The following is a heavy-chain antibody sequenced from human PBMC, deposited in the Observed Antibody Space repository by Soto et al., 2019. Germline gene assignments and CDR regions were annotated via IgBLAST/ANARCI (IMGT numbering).Heavy chain of an antibody. V-gene: IGHV1-18*01. CDR1: GYTFPSYG. CDR3: ATDGGGWTDH. CDR2: ISAHNGHT. D-gene: IGHD6-19*01. Sequence: QVHLVQSGAEVKKPGASVKVSCKASGYTFPSYGISWIRQAPGQGLVWLGWISAHNGHTKYTQNFQGRDTMTTAMSTCTAHMELRRLRSDDTAVYYCATDGGGWTDHWGQGTLVTVSS. J-gene: IGHJ4*02.